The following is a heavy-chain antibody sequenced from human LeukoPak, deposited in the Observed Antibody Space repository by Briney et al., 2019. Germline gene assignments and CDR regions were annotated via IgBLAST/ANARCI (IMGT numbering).Heavy chain of an antibody. D-gene: IGHD2/OR15-2a*01. CDR3: ARSPLFFYHMDV. V-gene: IGHV4-38-2*01. J-gene: IGHJ6*03. Sequence: PSETLCLTCGVSGYSISSDYYWGWIRQSPGKGLEWIVTMHHSGGTYYNPSLRSRVTISVDTSKNQFSLRLSSVTATDTAVYYCARSPLFFYHMDVWGKGTTVTVSS. CDR2: MHHSGGT. CDR1: GYSISSDYY.